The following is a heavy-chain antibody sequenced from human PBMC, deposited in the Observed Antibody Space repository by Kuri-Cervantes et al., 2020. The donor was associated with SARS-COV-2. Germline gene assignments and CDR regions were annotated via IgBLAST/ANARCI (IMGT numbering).Heavy chain of an antibody. V-gene: IGHV3-48*01. CDR3: RSQDTIIVVVIAARRGY. Sequence: ETLSLTCAASGFTFNTYSMDWVRQAPGKGLEWLAYISKGSDTIYYADSVKGRFTISRDNSKSILNLQVDSLRAKDTAMYCCRSQDTIIVVVIAARRGYWGQGSLVTVSS. J-gene: IGHJ4*02. D-gene: IGHD3-22*01. CDR2: ISKGSDTI. CDR1: GFTFNTYS.